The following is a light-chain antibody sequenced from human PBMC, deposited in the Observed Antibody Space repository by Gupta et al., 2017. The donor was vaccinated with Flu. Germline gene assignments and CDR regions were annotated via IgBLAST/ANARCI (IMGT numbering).Light chain of an antibody. CDR3: HQSGSLPGT. CDR2: YAS. CDR1: QSIGRR. Sequence: KEKVTITCRASQSIGRRLHWYQQKPDQSPKLLIKYASQSFSGVPSRFSGSGSGTDFTLTINSLEAEDAATYYCHQSGSLPGTFGRGTKLEIK. V-gene: IGKV6-21*01. J-gene: IGKJ1*01.